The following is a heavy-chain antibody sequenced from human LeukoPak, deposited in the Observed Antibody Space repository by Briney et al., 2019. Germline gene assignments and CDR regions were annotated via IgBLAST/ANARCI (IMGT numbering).Heavy chain of an antibody. D-gene: IGHD1-1*01. Sequence: PSETLSLTCTVSGGSISSGGYYWSWIRQHPGKGLEWIGYIYYSGSTYYNPSLKSRVTISVDTSKNQFSLKLSSVTAADTAVYYCARVGRLERLVFRWFDPWGQGTLVTVSS. CDR3: ARVGRLERLVFRWFDP. V-gene: IGHV4-31*03. CDR2: IYYSGST. CDR1: GGSISSGGYY. J-gene: IGHJ5*02.